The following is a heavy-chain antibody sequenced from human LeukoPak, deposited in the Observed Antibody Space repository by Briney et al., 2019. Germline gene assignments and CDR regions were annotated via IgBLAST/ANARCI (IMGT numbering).Heavy chain of an antibody. CDR3: AKDARTSGTYSPPGYYYYMDV. J-gene: IGHJ6*03. CDR1: GLAFSSHA. D-gene: IGHD3-10*01. CDR2: ITGSGGST. Sequence: GGSLRLSCEASGLAFSSHAMTWVRQAPGKGLEWVSGITGSGGSTYHADSVKGRFTISRDNSKNTLYLQMNSLRAEDTALYYCAKDARTSGTYSPPGYYYYMDVWGKGTTVTVYS. V-gene: IGHV3-23*01.